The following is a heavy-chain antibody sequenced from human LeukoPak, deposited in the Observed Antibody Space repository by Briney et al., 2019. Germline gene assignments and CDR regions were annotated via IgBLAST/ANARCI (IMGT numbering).Heavy chain of an antibody. V-gene: IGHV4-39*07. D-gene: IGHD6-13*01. J-gene: IGHJ4*02. CDR3: ARHSSSWYFYFDY. Sequence: SETLSLTCTVSGGSISSSSYYWGWIRQPPGKGLEWIESIYYSGSTNYNPSLKSRVTISVDTSKNQFSLKLSSVTAADTAVYYCARHSSSWYFYFDYWGQGTLVTVSS. CDR2: IYYSGST. CDR1: GGSISSSSYY.